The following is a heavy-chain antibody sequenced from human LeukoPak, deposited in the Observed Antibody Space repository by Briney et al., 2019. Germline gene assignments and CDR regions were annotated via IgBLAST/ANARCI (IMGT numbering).Heavy chain of an antibody. D-gene: IGHD3-10*01. CDR3: ARVGSGSVFPRHY. J-gene: IGHJ4*02. CDR2: IRPDGSNI. Sequence: GGPLRLSCVASGFNLSHYYMSWVLQAPGKGLEWVADIRPDGSNIYNVDSVRGRFTISRDNAKNSLFLQMNSLKDEDTAVYYCARVGSGSVFPRHYWRQGPLVTVSS. CDR1: GFNLSHYY. V-gene: IGHV3-7*02.